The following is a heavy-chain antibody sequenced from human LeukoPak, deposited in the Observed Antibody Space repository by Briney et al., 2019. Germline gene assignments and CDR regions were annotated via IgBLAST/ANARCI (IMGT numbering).Heavy chain of an antibody. CDR2: ISGSGGST. J-gene: IGHJ1*01. Sequence: GGSLRLSCAASGFTFSSYAMSWVRQAPGKGLEWVSAISGSGGSTYYADSVKGRFTISRDNSKNTLYLQMNSLRAEDTAVYYCAKWGLYCSSTSCYAPFQHWGQGTLVAVSS. CDR3: AKWGLYCSSTSCYAPFQH. CDR1: GFTFSSYA. V-gene: IGHV3-23*01. D-gene: IGHD2-2*01.